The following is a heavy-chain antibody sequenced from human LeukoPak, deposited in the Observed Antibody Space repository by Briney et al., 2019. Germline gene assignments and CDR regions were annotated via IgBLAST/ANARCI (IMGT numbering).Heavy chain of an antibody. CDR3: ARGYNYYYMDV. CDR2: MNPNSGNT. V-gene: IGHV1-8*03. J-gene: IGHJ6*03. CDR1: GYTFTSYD. Sequence: ASVEVSCKASGYTFTSYDINWVRQATGQGLEWMGWMNPNSGNTGYAQKFQGRVTITRNTSISTAYMELSSLRSEDTAVYYCARGYNYYYMDVWGKGTTVTVSS.